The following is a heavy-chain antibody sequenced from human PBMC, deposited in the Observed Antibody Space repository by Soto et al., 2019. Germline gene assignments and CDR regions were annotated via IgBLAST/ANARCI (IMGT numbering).Heavy chain of an antibody. CDR2: IYYSGST. CDR1: GGSISSYY. Sequence: SETLSLTCTVSGGSISSYYWSWIRQPPGKGLEWIGYIYYSGSTNYNPSLKSRVTISVDTSKNQFSLKLSSVTAADTAVYYCAREYYYDSSVIGFDPWGPGTLVTVSS. D-gene: IGHD3-22*01. V-gene: IGHV4-59*01. CDR3: AREYYYDSSVIGFDP. J-gene: IGHJ5*02.